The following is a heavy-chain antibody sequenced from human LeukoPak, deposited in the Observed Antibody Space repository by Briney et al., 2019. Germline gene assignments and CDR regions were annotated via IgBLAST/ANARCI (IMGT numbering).Heavy chain of an antibody. Sequence: PSETLSLTCTVSGGSISSYYWSWIRQPPGKGLEWIGYIYYSGSTNYNPSLKSRVTISVDTSKNQFSLKLSSVTAADTAVYYCAGTPSSRWNWFDPWGQGTLVTVSS. CDR3: AGTPSSRWNWFDP. D-gene: IGHD6-13*01. CDR1: GGSISSYY. V-gene: IGHV4-59*08. J-gene: IGHJ5*02. CDR2: IYYSGST.